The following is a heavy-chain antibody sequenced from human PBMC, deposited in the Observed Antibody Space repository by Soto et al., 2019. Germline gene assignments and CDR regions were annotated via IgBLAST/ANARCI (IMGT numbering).Heavy chain of an antibody. J-gene: IGHJ4*02. CDR3: ARGHGDPFDF. Sequence: EVSLRLSCAASAFNIGYYWMSWVRQLPGKGPEWVANINQVGSEKSYVDSFNGRFTISRDNARISLYLQMNSLRADDTAVYYCARGHGDPFDFWGKGTLVTVSS. D-gene: IGHD4-17*01. CDR1: AFNIGYYW. V-gene: IGHV3-7*03. CDR2: INQVGSEK.